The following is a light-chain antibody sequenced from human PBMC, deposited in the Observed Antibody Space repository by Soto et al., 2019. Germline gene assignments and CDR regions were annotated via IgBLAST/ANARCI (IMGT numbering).Light chain of an antibody. CDR1: SSDVGGHNS. CDR2: DVS. CDR3: SSYTSSSTLV. V-gene: IGLV2-14*01. Sequence: QSALTQPASVSGSPGQSITISCTGTSSDVGGHNSVAWYQHNPGKAPKLMIYDVSNRPSGVSSRFSGSKSGNTASLSISGLQAEDVADYYCSSYTSSSTLVFGTGTKVTVL. J-gene: IGLJ1*01.